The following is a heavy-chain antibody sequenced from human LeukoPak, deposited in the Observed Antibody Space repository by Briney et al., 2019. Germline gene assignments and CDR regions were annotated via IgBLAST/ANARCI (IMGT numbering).Heavy chain of an antibody. Sequence: SETLSLTCTVSGGSISSANWWDWVRQPPGQGLEWIGEIYHGGTINYNPTLKSRVTISVDESNNQFSLRLSSVTAADTAVYYCARGLNYDLNPWGQGTLVIVSS. CDR2: IYHGGTI. D-gene: IGHD3-3*01. V-gene: IGHV4-4*02. CDR1: GGSISSANW. J-gene: IGHJ5*02. CDR3: ARGLNYDLNP.